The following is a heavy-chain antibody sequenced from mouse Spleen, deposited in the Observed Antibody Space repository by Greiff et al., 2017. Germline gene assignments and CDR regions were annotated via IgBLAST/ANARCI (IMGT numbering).Heavy chain of an antibody. V-gene: IGHV3-6*01. Sequence: VQLKQSGPGLVKPSQSLSLTCSVTGYSITSGYYWNWIRQFPGNKLEWMGYISYDGSNNYNPSLKNRISLTRDTSKNQFFLKLNSVTTEDTATYYCARDPIYYGNYVGAMDYWGQGTSVNVSS. CDR2: ISYDGSN. D-gene: IGHD2-1*01. J-gene: IGHJ4*01. CDR3: ARDPIYYGNYVGAMDY. CDR1: GYSITSGYY.